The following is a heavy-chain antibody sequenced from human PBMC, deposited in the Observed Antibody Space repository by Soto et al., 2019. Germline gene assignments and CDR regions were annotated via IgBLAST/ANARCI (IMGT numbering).Heavy chain of an antibody. J-gene: IGHJ3*01. CDR1: GLTFSSND. D-gene: IGHD3-22*01. V-gene: IGHV3-53*01. Sequence: EVQLVESGGGLIQPGGSLRLSCAASGLTFSSNDMTWVRQAPGKGLEWVSLIYSGGSTYYADSVKGRFTISRDNSKNTLYLQMSSLSAEDTAVYYCATRPLLPGAPWGQGTMVTVSS. CDR2: IYSGGST. CDR3: ATRPLLPGAP.